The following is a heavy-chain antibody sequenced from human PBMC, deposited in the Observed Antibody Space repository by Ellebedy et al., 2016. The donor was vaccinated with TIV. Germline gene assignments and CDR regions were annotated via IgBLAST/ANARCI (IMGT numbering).Heavy chain of an antibody. CDR3: VRHETRTWRN. CDR1: GASISSSSYY. CDR2: LYYSGDT. D-gene: IGHD3-3*01. Sequence: SETLSLTCSVSGASISSSSYYWGWIRQSPGKGLEWIGSLYYSGDTYNNPSLKSRVTISMDTSKNQFSLKLSSVTAADAAVYFCVRHETRTWRNWGLGTLVTVSS. J-gene: IGHJ4*02. V-gene: IGHV4-39*01.